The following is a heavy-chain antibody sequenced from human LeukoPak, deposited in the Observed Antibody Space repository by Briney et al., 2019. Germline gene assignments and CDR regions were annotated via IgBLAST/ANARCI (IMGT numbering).Heavy chain of an antibody. CDR2: IYYSGST. J-gene: IGHJ5*02. CDR1: GGSISSYY. CDR3: ARERGAAAGKYNWFDP. Sequence: SETLSLTCTVSGGSISSYYWSWIRQPPGKGLEWIGYIYYSGSTNYNPSLKSRVTISVDTSKNQFSLKLSSVTAADTAVYYCARERGAAAGKYNWFDPWGQGTLVTVSS. V-gene: IGHV4-59*01. D-gene: IGHD6-13*01.